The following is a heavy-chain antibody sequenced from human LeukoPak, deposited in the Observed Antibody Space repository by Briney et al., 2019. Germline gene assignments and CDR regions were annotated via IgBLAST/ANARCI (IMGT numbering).Heavy chain of an antibody. V-gene: IGHV5-51*01. D-gene: IGHD3-3*01. CDR1: GYSFTSYW. CDR3: ARLPYDFWSGYHQYYFDY. J-gene: IGHJ4*02. Sequence: GESLKISCKGSGYSFTSYWIGWVRQMPGKGLERMGIIYPGDSDTRYSPSFQGQVTTSADKSISTAYLQWSSLKASDTAMYYCARLPYDFWSGYHQYYFDYWGQGTLVTVSS. CDR2: IYPGDSDT.